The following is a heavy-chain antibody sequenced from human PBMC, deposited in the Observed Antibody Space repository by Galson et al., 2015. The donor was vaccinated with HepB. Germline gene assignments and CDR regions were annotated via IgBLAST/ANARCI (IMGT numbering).Heavy chain of an antibody. J-gene: IGHJ4*02. D-gene: IGHD3-16*01. V-gene: IGHV3-23*01. CDR3: AKGQLGVDY. Sequence: SQRLSCAASGFTFSSYAMNWVRQAPGKGLEWVSVISGSGGSTYYVDSVKGCFTISRDNSNNTLYLQMSSLRAEDTAVYFCAKGQLGVDYWGQGTLVTVSS. CDR1: GFTFSSYA. CDR2: ISGSGGST.